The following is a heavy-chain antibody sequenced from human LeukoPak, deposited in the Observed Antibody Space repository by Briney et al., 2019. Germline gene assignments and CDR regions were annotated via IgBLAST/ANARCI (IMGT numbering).Heavy chain of an antibody. V-gene: IGHV1-18*01. CDR2: ISAYNGNT. CDR3: GRDGFYDILTGNYYYGMDV. J-gene: IGHJ6*02. D-gene: IGHD3-9*01. CDR1: GYTFTSYG. Sequence: ASVKVSCKASGYTFTSYGISWVRQAPGQGLEWMGWISAYNGNTNYAQKLQGRVTMTTDTSTSTAYMELRSLRSDDTAVYYCGRDGFYDILTGNYYYGMDVWGQGTTVTVSS.